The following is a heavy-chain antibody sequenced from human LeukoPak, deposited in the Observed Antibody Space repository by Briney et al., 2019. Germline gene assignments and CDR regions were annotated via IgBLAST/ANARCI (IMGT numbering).Heavy chain of an antibody. CDR3: ARDKDYDTLTGAFDI. Sequence: GSSVKVSCKASGGTFSSYAISWVRQAPGQGLEWMGGIIPIFGTANYAQKFQGRVTITADESTSTAYMELSSLRSEDTAVYYCARDKDYDTLTGAFDIWGQGTMVTVSS. J-gene: IGHJ3*02. CDR1: GGTFSSYA. D-gene: IGHD3-22*01. CDR2: IIPIFGTA. V-gene: IGHV1-69*01.